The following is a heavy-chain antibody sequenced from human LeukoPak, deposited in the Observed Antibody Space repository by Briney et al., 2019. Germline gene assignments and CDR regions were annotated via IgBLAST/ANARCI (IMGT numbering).Heavy chain of an antibody. J-gene: IGHJ4*02. CDR1: GYTFTGYY. D-gene: IGHD2-15*01. Sequence: ASVKVSCKASGYTFTGYYMHWVRQAPGQGLEWMGWISAYNGKTNYAQKLQGRVTMTTDTSTSTAYMELRSLRSDDTAVYYCARVGFSLLGHIVVVVAATPDYWGQGTLVTVSS. CDR3: ARVGFSLLGHIVVVVAATPDY. V-gene: IGHV1-18*04. CDR2: ISAYNGKT.